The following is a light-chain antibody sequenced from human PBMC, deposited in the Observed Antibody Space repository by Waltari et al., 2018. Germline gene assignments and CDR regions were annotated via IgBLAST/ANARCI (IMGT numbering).Light chain of an antibody. CDR2: DVT. J-gene: IGLJ2*01. Sequence: QSALTQPAAMSGSPGQSITISCPGTSSDIGIYNYVSWYQHHPGEAPKLIIFDVTKRPSGISDRFSGSKSGNTASLTISGLQTEDEGHYYCSSHTTTSTLVFGGGTKLTVL. CDR3: SSHTTTSTLV. CDR1: SSDIGIYNY. V-gene: IGLV2-14*03.